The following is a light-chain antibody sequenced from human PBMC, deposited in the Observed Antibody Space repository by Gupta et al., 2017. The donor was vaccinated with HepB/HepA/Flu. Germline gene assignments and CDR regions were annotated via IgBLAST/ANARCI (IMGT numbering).Light chain of an antibody. CDR2: DVS. Sequence: QSALTQPASVSGSPGQSITISCTGTSSDVGGYNHVSWYQQHPGKAPKLIIYDVSNRPSGVSNRFSGSKSGNTASLTISGLQAEDEADYYCISSTSSSTEVFGGGTKLTVL. J-gene: IGLJ3*02. CDR3: ISSTSSSTEV. CDR1: SSDVGGYNH. V-gene: IGLV2-14*01.